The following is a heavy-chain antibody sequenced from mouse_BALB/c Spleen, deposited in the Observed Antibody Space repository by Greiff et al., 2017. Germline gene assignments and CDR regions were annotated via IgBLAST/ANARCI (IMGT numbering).Heavy chain of an antibody. CDR2: ISSGGST. Sequence: EVNVVESGGGLVKPGGSLKLSCAASGFTFSSYAMSWVRQTPEKRLEWVASISSGGSTYYPDSVKGRFTISRDNARNILYLQMSSLRSEDTAMYYCARGLDYGSSDYWGQGTTLTVSS. V-gene: IGHV5-6-5*01. D-gene: IGHD1-1*01. J-gene: IGHJ2*01. CDR1: GFTFSSYA. CDR3: ARGLDYGSSDY.